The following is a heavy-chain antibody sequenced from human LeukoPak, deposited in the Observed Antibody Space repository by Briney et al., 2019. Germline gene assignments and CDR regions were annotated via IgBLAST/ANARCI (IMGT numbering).Heavy chain of an antibody. V-gene: IGHV3-23*01. CDR1: GFTFSTYA. J-gene: IGHJ4*02. CDR2: ISGSGGST. CDR3: AKTTYGDSPYYFDY. Sequence: GGSLRLSCAASGFTFSTYAVNWVRQAPGKGLEWVSAISGSGGSTYYADSVKGRFTISRDNSKNTLYLQMNSLRAEDTAVYYCAKTTYGDSPYYFDYWGQGTLVTVSS. D-gene: IGHD4-17*01.